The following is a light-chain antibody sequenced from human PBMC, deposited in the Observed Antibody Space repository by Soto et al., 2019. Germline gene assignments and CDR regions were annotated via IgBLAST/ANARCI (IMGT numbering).Light chain of an antibody. CDR2: EVN. V-gene: IGLV2-8*01. J-gene: IGLJ1*01. CDR3: SSYGGSYNFV. Sequence: QAVLTQPPSASGSPGQSVSISCTGTSSDVGGYNYVSWFQQHPGKAPKLIIHEVNQRPSGVPDRFSGSKSGNTASLTVSGLQAEDEADYYCSSYGGSYNFVFGTGTKLTVL. CDR1: SSDVGGYNY.